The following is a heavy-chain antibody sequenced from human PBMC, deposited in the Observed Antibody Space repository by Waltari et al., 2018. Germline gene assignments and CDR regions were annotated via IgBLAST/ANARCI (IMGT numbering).Heavy chain of an antibody. D-gene: IGHD2-15*01. J-gene: IGHJ5*02. V-gene: IGHV4-4*02. CDR3: ARDRGSGLYLVS. Sequence: WGWVAQPPWKRLTGSGQRHRSGRINYIPSLESRLTISIDTANQQVSLKVTSTTAADTAVYYCARDRGSGLYLVSWGRGTLVTVSP. CDR2: RHRSGRI.